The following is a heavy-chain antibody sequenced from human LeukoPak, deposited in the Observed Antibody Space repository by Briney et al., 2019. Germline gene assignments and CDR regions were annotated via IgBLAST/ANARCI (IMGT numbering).Heavy chain of an antibody. J-gene: IGHJ6*03. V-gene: IGHV1-69*05. CDR3: ARGGTTPLYYYYYYMDV. CDR1: GGTFSSYA. Sequence: ASVKVSCKASGGTFSSYAISWVRQAPGQGLEWMGGIIPIFGTANYAQKFQGRVTITTDESTSTAYMELSSLRSEDMAVYYCARGGTTPLYYYYYYMDVWGKGTTVTISS. CDR2: IIPIFGTA. D-gene: IGHD1-14*01.